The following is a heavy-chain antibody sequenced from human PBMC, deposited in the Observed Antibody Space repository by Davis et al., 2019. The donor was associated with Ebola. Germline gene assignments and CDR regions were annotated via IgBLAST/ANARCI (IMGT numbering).Heavy chain of an antibody. CDR2: IYHSGST. D-gene: IGHD6-13*01. CDR1: GGSISSGGYY. V-gene: IGHV4-61*08. J-gene: IGHJ4*02. Sequence: SETLSLTCTVSGGSISSGGYYWTWIRQTPGKGLEWIGYIYHSGSTKYNPSLKSRVTISVDTSKNQFSLKLSSVTAADTAVYYCARRRSYSSSPLGYWGQGTLVTVAS. CDR3: ARRRSYSSSPLGY.